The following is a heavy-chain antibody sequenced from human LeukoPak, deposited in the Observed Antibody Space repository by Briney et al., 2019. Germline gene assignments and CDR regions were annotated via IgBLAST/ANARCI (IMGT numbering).Heavy chain of an antibody. CDR2: IIGSGGST. D-gene: IGHD3-22*01. J-gene: IGHJ4*02. V-gene: IGHV3-23*01. Sequence: GGSLRLSCAASGFTFSSYAMSWVRQAPGKGLEWVSSIIGSGGSTYYADSVKGRFTISRDNSKNTLYLQVNSLRAEDTAVYYCAKEKALVVITYFDYWGQGTLVTVSS. CDR3: AKEKALVVITYFDY. CDR1: GFTFSSYA.